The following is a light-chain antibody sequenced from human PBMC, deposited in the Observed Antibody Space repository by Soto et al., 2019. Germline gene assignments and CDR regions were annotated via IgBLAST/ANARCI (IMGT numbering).Light chain of an antibody. J-gene: IGKJ2*01. CDR2: WAS. Sequence: DIVMTQSPDSLAVSLGERATINCKSSQSVLYSSNNKNYLAWYQQRPGQPPKLLIYWASTRESGVPDRFSGSGSGTDFTRTITSLQAEDVAVYDGPQYESTPPTFGQGTKLESK. V-gene: IGKV4-1*01. CDR3: PQYESTPPT. CDR1: QSVLYSSNNKNY.